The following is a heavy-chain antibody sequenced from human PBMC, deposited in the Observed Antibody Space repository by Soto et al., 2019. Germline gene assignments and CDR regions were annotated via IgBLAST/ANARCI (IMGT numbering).Heavy chain of an antibody. CDR3: ARDEFGGAYDFWH. V-gene: IGHV3-66*01. CDR2: ISNGGDT. D-gene: IGHD3-3*01. J-gene: IGHJ4*02. Sequence: EVQLVESGGGLVQPGGSVRLSCAASEFAVINYFMAWFRQAPGKGLEWVSVISNGGDTYYADSVKGRFTISRDNSKNTLYLQMNTLRVEDTAVYYCARDEFGGAYDFWHGGQGTLVIVSS. CDR1: EFAVINYF.